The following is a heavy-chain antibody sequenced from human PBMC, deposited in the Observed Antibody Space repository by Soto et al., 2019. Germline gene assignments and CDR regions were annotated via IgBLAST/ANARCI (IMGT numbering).Heavy chain of an antibody. CDR2: VSTYKGDT. J-gene: IGHJ6*02. CDR3: ARAGAAPYYYYGMDV. D-gene: IGHD2-15*01. CDR1: GYTFSTSG. V-gene: IGHV1-18*01. Sequence: QVQLVQSGAEVRKPGASVKVSCKASGYTFSTSGMSWLGQAPGQGLEWMGWVSTYKGDTNDAPKFQDRVTMTSDTSTSTVYMELRSLRSDDTAVYYCARAGAAPYYYYGMDVWGQGTRVTVSS.